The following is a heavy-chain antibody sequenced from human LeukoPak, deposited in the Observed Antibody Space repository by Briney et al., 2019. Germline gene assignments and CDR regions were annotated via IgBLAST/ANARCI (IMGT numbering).Heavy chain of an antibody. V-gene: IGHV3-73*01. J-gene: IGHJ4*02. CDR2: IRTKTNNYAT. D-gene: IGHD3-3*01. Sequence: GGSLRLSCAASGFSLSASTMHWVRQASGKELEWVGRIRTKTNNYATVYAASVKGRFTISRDDSKNTVYLQMNSLKTEDTAVYYCTSPITIFGVVAKNYWGQGTLVTVSP. CDR3: TSPITIFGVVAKNY. CDR1: GFSLSAST.